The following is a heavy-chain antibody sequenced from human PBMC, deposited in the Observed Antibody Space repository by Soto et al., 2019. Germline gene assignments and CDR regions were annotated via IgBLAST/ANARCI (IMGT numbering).Heavy chain of an antibody. CDR1: GCTFSSYA. D-gene: IGHD1-7*01. CDR2: IIPIFGTA. CDR3: ARDAPGGTYYYGMDV. J-gene: IGHJ6*02. Sequence: QVQLVQSGAEVKKPGSSVKVSCKASGCTFSSYAISWVRQAPGQGLEWMGWIIPIFGTANYAQKFQGRVTITADESTSTAYMELSSLRSEDTVVYYFARDAPGGTYYYGMDVWGQGTTVTVSS. V-gene: IGHV1-69*01.